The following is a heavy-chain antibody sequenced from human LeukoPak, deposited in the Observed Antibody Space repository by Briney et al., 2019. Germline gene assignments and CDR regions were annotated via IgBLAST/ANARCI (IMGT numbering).Heavy chain of an antibody. D-gene: IGHD5-18*01. CDR2: IGGSGDST. J-gene: IGHJ4*02. CDR1: GFTFTRYA. V-gene: IGHV3-23*01. Sequence: GGSLRLSCAASGFTFTRYAMSWVRQAPGKGLEWVSAIGGSGDSTYYADSVKGRITISRDNAKTSLYLQMISLRAEDTAVYYCARHLSGVTGYTYGRGIDYWGQGTLVTVSS. CDR3: ARHLSGVTGYTYGRGIDY.